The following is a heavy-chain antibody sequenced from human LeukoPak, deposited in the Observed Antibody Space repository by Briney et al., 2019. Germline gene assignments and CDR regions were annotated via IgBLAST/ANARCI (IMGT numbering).Heavy chain of an antibody. J-gene: IGHJ4*02. V-gene: IGHV3-7*01. Sequence: GGPLRLSCAASGFTFSSYWMTWVRQAPGKGLEWVANIKQDGSDKYYVDSVKGRFTISRDNAKNSLYLQMNSLRAEDTAVYYCARDEIVGATSFDYWGQGTLVTVSS. D-gene: IGHD1-26*01. CDR3: ARDEIVGATSFDY. CDR1: GFTFSSYW. CDR2: IKQDGSDK.